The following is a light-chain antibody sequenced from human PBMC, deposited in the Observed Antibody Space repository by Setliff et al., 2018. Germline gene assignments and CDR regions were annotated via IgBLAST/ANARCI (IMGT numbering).Light chain of an antibody. Sequence: QCALAQPASVSGSPGQSITISCTGTSSDVGDYKYVSWYQQLPGKAPKLIIFEVSNRPSGIPNRFSGSKSGNTASLSISGLQAEDEADYYCSSYTSLSTRVFGTGTKVTVL. CDR1: SSDVGDYKY. CDR3: SSYTSLSTRV. V-gene: IGLV2-14*01. J-gene: IGLJ1*01. CDR2: EVS.